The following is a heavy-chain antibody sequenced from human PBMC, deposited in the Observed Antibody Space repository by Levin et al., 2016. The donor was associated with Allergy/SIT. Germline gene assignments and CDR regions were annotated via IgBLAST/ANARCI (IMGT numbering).Heavy chain of an antibody. J-gene: IGHJ4*02. CDR2: FDPEDGET. CDR1: GYTLTELS. V-gene: IGHV1-24*01. D-gene: IGHD3-9*01. Sequence: ASVKVSCKVSGYTLTELSMHWVRQAPGKGLEWMGGFDPEDGETIYAQKFQGRVTMTEDTSTDTAYMELSSLRSEDTAVYYCATDLRVYYDILTGYPSFDYWGQGTLVTVSS. CDR3: ATDLRVYYDILTGYPSFDY.